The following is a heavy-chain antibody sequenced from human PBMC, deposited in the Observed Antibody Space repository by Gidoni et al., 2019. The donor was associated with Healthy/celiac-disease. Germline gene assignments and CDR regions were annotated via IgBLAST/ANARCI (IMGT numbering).Heavy chain of an antibody. CDR1: GGSFSGYY. V-gene: IGHV4-34*01. D-gene: IGHD3-10*01. J-gene: IGHJ4*02. Sequence: QVQLQQWGAGLLTPSETLSLTCAVYGGSFSGYYWSWIRQPPGKGLEWIGEINHSGSTNYNPSLKSRVTISVDTSKNQFSLKLSSVTAADTAVYYCARGLGYYYGSGRFDYWGQGTLVTVSS. CDR3: ARGLGYYYGSGRFDY. CDR2: INHSGST.